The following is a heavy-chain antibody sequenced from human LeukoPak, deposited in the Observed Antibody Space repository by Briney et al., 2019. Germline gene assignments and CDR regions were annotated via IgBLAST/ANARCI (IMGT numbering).Heavy chain of an antibody. J-gene: IGHJ4*02. CDR1: GYIFTSYW. Sequence: GESLKISCKGSGYIFTSYWIGWVRQMPGKGLEWMGIIYPGDSDTRYSPSFQGQVTISADKSISTAYLQWSSLKASDTAIYYCARLYCSGGSCYPTDYWGQGTLVTVSS. CDR3: ARLYCSGGSCYPTDY. V-gene: IGHV5-51*01. D-gene: IGHD2-15*01. CDR2: IYPGDSDT.